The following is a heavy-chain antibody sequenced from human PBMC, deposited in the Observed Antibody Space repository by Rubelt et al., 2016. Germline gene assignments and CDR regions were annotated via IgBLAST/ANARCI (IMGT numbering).Heavy chain of an antibody. Sequence: VQLVESGGGVVQPGRPLRLSCADSRFTISSYNMNWVRQAPGKGLEWISFISSSSSTIYYADSVKGRFTISRDNAINSLFLQMNSLRAEDTAVYYCACQLKGNLYWGQGTLVTVSS. CDR3: ACQLKGNLY. CDR1: RFTISSYN. J-gene: IGHJ4*02. D-gene: IGHD4/OR15-4a*01. V-gene: IGHV3-48*01. CDR2: ISSSSSTI.